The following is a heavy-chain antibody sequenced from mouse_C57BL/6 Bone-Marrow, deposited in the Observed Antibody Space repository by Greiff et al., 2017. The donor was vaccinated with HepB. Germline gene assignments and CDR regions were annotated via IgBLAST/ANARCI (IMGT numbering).Heavy chain of an antibody. CDR1: GYTFTSYG. J-gene: IGHJ3*01. CDR3: AGITTNFDY. D-gene: IGHD1-1*01. Sequence: QVQLQQSGAELARPGASVKLSCKASGYTFTSYGISWVKQRTGQGLEWIGEIYPRSGNTYYNEKFKGKATLTADKSSSTAYMELRSLTSEDSAVYFCAGITTNFDYWGQGTLVTVSA. CDR2: IYPRSGNT. V-gene: IGHV1-81*01.